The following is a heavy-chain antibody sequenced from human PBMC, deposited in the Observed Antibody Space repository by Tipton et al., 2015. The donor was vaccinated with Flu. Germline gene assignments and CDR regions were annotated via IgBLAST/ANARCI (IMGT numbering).Heavy chain of an antibody. CDR2: INQGGSER. CDR1: RSTFSTYW. Sequence: AVSRSTFSTYWMDWVRQTPEKGLEWVANINQGGSERYYVDSVKGRFTVSRDDSQNTLYLQMNSLRADDTAVYYCARDPDAYYYDSDDYSFVYWGQGTLVTVSS. V-gene: IGHV3-7*01. D-gene: IGHD3-22*01. CDR3: ARDPDAYYYDSDDYSFVY. J-gene: IGHJ4*02.